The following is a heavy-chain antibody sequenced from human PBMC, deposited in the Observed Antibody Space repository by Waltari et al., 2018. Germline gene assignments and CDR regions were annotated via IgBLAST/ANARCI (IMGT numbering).Heavy chain of an antibody. V-gene: IGHV4-59*01. CDR1: GGSISSYY. J-gene: IGHJ3*02. D-gene: IGHD5-12*01. Sequence: QVQLQESGPGLVKPSETLSLTCTVSGGSISSYYWSWIRQPPGKGLEWIGYIYYSGSTNYSPSLKSRVTISVDTSKNQFSLKLSSVTAADTAVYYCARARRDGYNFPFDIWGQGTMVTVSS. CDR3: ARARRDGYNFPFDI. CDR2: IYYSGST.